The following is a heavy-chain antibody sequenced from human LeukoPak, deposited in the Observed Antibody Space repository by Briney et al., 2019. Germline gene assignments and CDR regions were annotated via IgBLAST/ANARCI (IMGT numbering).Heavy chain of an antibody. CDR1: GFTVSSNY. V-gene: IGHV3-53*01. CDR2: IYSGGST. D-gene: IGHD3-3*01. CDR3: AKRPRDYDFWSGYDYYFDY. J-gene: IGHJ4*02. Sequence: GGSLRLSCAASGFTVSSNYMSWVRQAPGKGLEWVSVIYSGGSTYYADSVKGRFTISRDNSKNTLYLQMNSLRAEDTAVYYCAKRPRDYDFWSGYDYYFDYWGQGTLVTVSS.